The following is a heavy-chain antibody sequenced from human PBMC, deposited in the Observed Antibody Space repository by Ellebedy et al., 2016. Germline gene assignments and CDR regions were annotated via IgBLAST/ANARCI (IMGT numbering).Heavy chain of an antibody. CDR2: INHSGST. Sequence: SQTLSLTCAVYGGSFSGYYWRWIRQPPGKGLEWIGEINHSGSTNYNPSLKSRVTISVDTSKNQFSLKLSSVTAADTAVYYCARSALFRLLIVVVRTWNAFDIWGQGTMVTVSS. V-gene: IGHV4-34*01. CDR1: GGSFSGYY. J-gene: IGHJ3*02. CDR3: ARSALFRLLIVVVRTWNAFDI. D-gene: IGHD3-22*01.